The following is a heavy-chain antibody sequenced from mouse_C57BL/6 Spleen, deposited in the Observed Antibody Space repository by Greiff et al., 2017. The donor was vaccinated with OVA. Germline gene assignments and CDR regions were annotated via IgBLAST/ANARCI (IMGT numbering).Heavy chain of an antibody. CDR1: GFSLTSYG. Sequence: QVQLQQSGPGLVAPSQSLSITCTVSGFSLTSYGVDWVRQSPGKGLEWLGVIWGVGSTNYNSALKSRLSISKDNSKSQVFLKMNSLQTDDTAMYYGASIYYGSSSWCAYWGQGTLVTVSA. J-gene: IGHJ3*01. D-gene: IGHD1-1*01. CDR2: IWGVGST. CDR3: ASIYYGSSSWCAY. V-gene: IGHV2-6*01.